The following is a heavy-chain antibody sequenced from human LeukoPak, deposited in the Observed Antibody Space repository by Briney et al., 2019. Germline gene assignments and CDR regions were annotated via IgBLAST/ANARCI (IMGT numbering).Heavy chain of an antibody. CDR3: ARHAEYYYYDSSGYRD. CDR1: GGSFSGYY. V-gene: IGHV4-34*01. Sequence: SETLSLTCAVYGGSFSGYYWSWIRQPPGKGLEWIGEINHSGSTNYNPSLKSRVTISVDTSKNQFSLKLSSVTAADTAVYYCARHAEYYYYDSSGYRDRGQGTLVTVSS. D-gene: IGHD3-22*01. CDR2: INHSGST. J-gene: IGHJ4*02.